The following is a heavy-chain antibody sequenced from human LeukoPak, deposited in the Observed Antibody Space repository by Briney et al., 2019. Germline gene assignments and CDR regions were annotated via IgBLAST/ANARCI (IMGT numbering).Heavy chain of an antibody. CDR3: AGDGSSSYYYYMDV. J-gene: IGHJ6*03. D-gene: IGHD6-6*01. CDR2: ISGSGGST. V-gene: IGHV3-23*01. Sequence: GGSLRLSCAASGFTISSYAMSWVRQASGKGLEWVSVISGSGGSTYYADSVKGRFTISRDNSKNTLYLQMNSLRAEDTAVYYCAGDGSSSYYYYMDVWGKGTTVTVSS. CDR1: GFTISSYA.